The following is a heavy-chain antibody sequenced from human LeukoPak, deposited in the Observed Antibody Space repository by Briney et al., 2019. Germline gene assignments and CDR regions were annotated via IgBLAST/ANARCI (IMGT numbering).Heavy chain of an antibody. CDR1: GFTFSSHG. J-gene: IGHJ4*02. D-gene: IGHD5-18*01. V-gene: IGHV3-30*18. CDR3: AKEGIQLWLNN. CDR2: ISYDGSNK. Sequence: GGSLRLSCAASGFTFSSHGMHWVRQAPGKGLEWVAVISYDGSNKYYADSVKGRFTISRDNSKNTLYLQMNSLRAEDTAVYYCAKEGIQLWLNNWGQGTLVTVSS.